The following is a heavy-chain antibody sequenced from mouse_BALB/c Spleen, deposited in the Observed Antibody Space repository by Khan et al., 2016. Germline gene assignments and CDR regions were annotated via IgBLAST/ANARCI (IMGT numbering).Heavy chain of an antibody. CDR3: ATTLGRHYEFDV. CDR1: GYSFTDYN. Sequence: EVQLQESGPELVKPGASVKISCKASGYSFTDYNMHWVKQSHGKSLEWIGFFYPYNGDFGYNQNFKTKATLTADISSSTAYMELRGLTSEDSAVEYCATTLGRHYEFDVWGAGITVTVSS. J-gene: IGHJ1*01. CDR2: FYPYNGDF. V-gene: IGHV1S29*02. D-gene: IGHD4-1*01.